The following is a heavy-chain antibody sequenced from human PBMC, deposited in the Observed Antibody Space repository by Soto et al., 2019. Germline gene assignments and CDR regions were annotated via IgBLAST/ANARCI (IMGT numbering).Heavy chain of an antibody. Sequence: EVQLVESGGGLVQPGGSLRLSCAASGFTFSSYSMNWVRQAPGKGLEWVSYISSSSSTIYYADSVKGRFTISRDNAKNPLYLQMNSLRDEDTAVYYCARDGENVVVTDTKYFQHWGQGTLVTVSS. CDR2: ISSSSSTI. CDR3: ARDGENVVVTDTKYFQH. D-gene: IGHD2-21*02. V-gene: IGHV3-48*02. J-gene: IGHJ1*01. CDR1: GFTFSSYS.